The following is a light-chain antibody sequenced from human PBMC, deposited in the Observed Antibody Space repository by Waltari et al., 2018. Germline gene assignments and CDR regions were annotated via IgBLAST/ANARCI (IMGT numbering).Light chain of an antibody. CDR1: SNYVGSSKF. J-gene: IGLJ2*01. CDR3: SSFTDTHTLL. Sequence: QSALTQPASVSGSPGQSITISSTGTSNYVGSSKFVSWYQQHPGRAPQLMIYDVTERPSGISYRFSGSKSANTASLTISGLLPEDEAIYYCSSFTDTHTLLFGGGITVTVL. CDR2: DVT. V-gene: IGLV2-14*03.